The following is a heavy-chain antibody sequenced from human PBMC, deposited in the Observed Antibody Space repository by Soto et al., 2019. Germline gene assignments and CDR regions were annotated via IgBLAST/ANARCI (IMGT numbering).Heavy chain of an antibody. CDR3: ARVVVVIPPGYYYAMDV. Sequence: HPGGSLRLSCAASGFTFSSYAMHWVRQAPGRGLEWVAYITSSSDTIYYSDSVKGRFTISRDNGKNSLFLQMNSLRDEDTAVYYCARVVVVIPPGYYYAMDVWGQGTTVTVSS. V-gene: IGHV3-48*02. J-gene: IGHJ6*02. CDR2: ITSSSDTI. CDR1: GFTFSSYA. D-gene: IGHD3-22*01.